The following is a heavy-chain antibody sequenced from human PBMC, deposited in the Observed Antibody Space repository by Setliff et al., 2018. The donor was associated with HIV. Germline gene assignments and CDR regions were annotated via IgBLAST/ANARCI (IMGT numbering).Heavy chain of an antibody. CDR1: GYTFTTYS. D-gene: IGHD6-13*01. CDR2: INAGNVNT. Sequence: ASVKVSCKASGYTFTTYSIHWVRQAPGQRLEWMGWINAGNVNTQYSQEFQGRVTISRYTSATSVYMEVTSLTSEDMAVYYCAREMIIPAADQYYFDYWGQGTLVTVSS. J-gene: IGHJ4*02. CDR3: AREMIIPAADQYYFDY. V-gene: IGHV1-3*03.